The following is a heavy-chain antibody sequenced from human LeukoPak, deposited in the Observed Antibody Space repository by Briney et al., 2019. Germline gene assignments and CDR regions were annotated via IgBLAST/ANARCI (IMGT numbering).Heavy chain of an antibody. V-gene: IGHV4-61*02. CDR3: ARYDYGANFDL. Sequence: SQTLSLTCTVSGGSFSSGSYNWSWIRQPAGKELEWIGRIYFSGSTNYNPSLKSRVSLSVHTSRNQFSLKLNSVTAADTAVYYCARYDYGANFDLWGQGTLVIVSS. CDR1: GGSFSSGSYN. CDR2: IYFSGST. J-gene: IGHJ4*02. D-gene: IGHD4/OR15-4a*01.